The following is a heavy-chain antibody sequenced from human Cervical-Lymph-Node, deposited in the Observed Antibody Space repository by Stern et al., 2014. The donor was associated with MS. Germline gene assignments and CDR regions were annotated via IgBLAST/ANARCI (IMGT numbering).Heavy chain of an antibody. CDR2: IFPRDSNT. J-gene: IGHJ4*02. CDR3: ARSPATPSGYDRFDY. Sequence: QLVQSGAEVKKPGESLKISCEASGYLFDDCWIGWVRQMSGRGLELVAIIFPRDSNTRYSPSVQGQVPIPAAKSIRTAYLKWSGRRARDPPMYYGARSPATPSGYDRFDYWGQGALVTVSS. CDR1: GYLFDDCW. D-gene: IGHD5-12*01. V-gene: IGHV5-51*03.